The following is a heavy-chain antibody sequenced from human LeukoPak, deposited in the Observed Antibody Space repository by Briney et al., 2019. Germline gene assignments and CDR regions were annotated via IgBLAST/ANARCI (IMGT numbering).Heavy chain of an antibody. CDR2: ITSSSSYI. CDR3: ARLARDAFDI. CDR1: GFTFSSYA. V-gene: IGHV3-21*01. J-gene: IGHJ3*02. Sequence: GGSLRLSCAASGFTFSSYAMNWVRQAPGKGLEWVSSITSSSSYIYYADSVKGRFTISRDNAKNSLYLQMNSLRAEDTAVYYCARLARDAFDIWGQGTMVTVSS.